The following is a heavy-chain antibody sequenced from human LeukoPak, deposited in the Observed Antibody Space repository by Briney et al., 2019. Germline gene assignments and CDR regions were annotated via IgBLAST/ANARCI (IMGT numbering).Heavy chain of an antibody. CDR1: GFSFSSYS. D-gene: IGHD6-13*01. J-gene: IGHJ4*02. Sequence: GGSLRLSCAASGFSFSSYSMNWVRQAPGKGLEWVALISYDGSNKYYADSVKGRFTISRDNSKNTLYLQMNSLRAEDTAVYYCAKTGTPWYYFDYWGQGTLVTVSS. CDR2: ISYDGSNK. V-gene: IGHV3-30*18. CDR3: AKTGTPWYYFDY.